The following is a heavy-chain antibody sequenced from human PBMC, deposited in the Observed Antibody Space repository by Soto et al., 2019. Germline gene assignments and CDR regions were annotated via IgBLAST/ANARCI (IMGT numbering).Heavy chain of an antibody. V-gene: IGHV4-59*01. CDR2: IYYSGST. CDR3: ARARYYFDY. Sequence: KPSETLFLTCTVSGGSISSYYWSWIRQPPGKGLEWIGYIYYSGSTNYNPSLKSRVTISVDTSKNQFSLKLSSVTAADTAVYYCARARYYFDYWGQGTLVTVSS. CDR1: GGSISSYY. J-gene: IGHJ4*02.